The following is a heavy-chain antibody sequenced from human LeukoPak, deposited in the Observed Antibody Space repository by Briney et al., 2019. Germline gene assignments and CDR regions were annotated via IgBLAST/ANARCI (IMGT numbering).Heavy chain of an antibody. D-gene: IGHD2-15*01. V-gene: IGHV4-34*01. CDR3: ARDRLVVVAATYYMDV. CDR2: INHSGST. CDR1: GGSFSGYY. Sequence: SETLSLTCAVYGGSFSGYYWSWIRQPPGKGLEWIGEINHSGSTNYNPSLKSRVTISVDTSKNQFSLKLSSVTAADTAVYYCARDRLVVVAATYYMDVWGKGTTVTVSS. J-gene: IGHJ6*03.